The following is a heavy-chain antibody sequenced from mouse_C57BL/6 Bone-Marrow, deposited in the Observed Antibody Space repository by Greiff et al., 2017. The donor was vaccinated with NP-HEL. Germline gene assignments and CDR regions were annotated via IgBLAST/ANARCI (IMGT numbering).Heavy chain of an antibody. CDR3: ARRTTVGYFDY. Sequence: VQLVESGAELARPGASVKLSCKASGYTFTSYGISWVKQRTGQGLEWIGEIYPRSGNTYYNEKFKGKATLTADKSSSTAYMELRSLTSEDSAVYFCARRTTVGYFDYWGQGTTLTVSS. V-gene: IGHV1-81*01. J-gene: IGHJ2*01. CDR2: IYPRSGNT. CDR1: GYTFTSYG. D-gene: IGHD1-1*01.